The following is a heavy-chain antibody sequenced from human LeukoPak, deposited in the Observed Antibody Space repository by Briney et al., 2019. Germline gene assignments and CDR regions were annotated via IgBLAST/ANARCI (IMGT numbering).Heavy chain of an antibody. V-gene: IGHV3-9*01. J-gene: IGHJ4*02. D-gene: IGHD3-22*01. CDR3: AKLSRAGNYYDRSGSLYFDY. Sequence: GGSLRLSCAASGFTFDDYAMHWVRQAPGEGVEWVSGISWNSGSIGYADSVKGRFTISRDNAKSSLYLQMNSLRAEDTALYYCAKLSRAGNYYDRSGSLYFDYWGQGTLVTVSS. CDR2: ISWNSGSI. CDR1: GFTFDDYA.